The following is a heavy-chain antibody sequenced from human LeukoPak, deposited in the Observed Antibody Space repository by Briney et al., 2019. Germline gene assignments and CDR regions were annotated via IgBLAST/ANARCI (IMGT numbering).Heavy chain of an antibody. Sequence: GGSLRLSCAASGFIFSTGLNWVRQAPGKGLEWVSFIGTNSRTTYCGDSVKGRFTISRDNAKNSLFLQMDSLRAEDTAVYYCTKDFLIDPLWGQGTLVTVSS. CDR2: IGTNSRTT. CDR1: GFIFSTG. J-gene: IGHJ4*02. V-gene: IGHV3-48*04. D-gene: IGHD2/OR15-2a*01. CDR3: TKDFLIDPL.